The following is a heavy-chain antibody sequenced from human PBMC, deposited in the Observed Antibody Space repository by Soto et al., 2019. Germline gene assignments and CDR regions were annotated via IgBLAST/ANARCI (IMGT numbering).Heavy chain of an antibody. CDR3: ARETVAGTLRGHVAFDI. CDR2: ISSSSSYI. D-gene: IGHD6-19*01. Sequence: GGSLRLSCAASGFTFSSYSMNWVRQAPGKGLEWVSSISSSSSYIYYADSVKGRFTISRDNAKNSLYLQMNSLRAEDTAVYYCARETVAGTLRGHVAFDIWGQGTMVTVSS. J-gene: IGHJ3*02. CDR1: GFTFSSYS. V-gene: IGHV3-21*01.